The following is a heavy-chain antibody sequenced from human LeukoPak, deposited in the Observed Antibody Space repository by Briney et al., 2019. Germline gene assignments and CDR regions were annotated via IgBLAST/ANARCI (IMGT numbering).Heavy chain of an antibody. D-gene: IGHD3-3*01. Sequence: SETLSLTCTVSGGSISSGGYYWSWVRQHPGKGLEWIGHIYNSGSTSYSPPLKSRVTISIDTSKNQFFLRLSSVTAADTAVYYCARNTIFGVVVWFDPWGQGTLVTVSS. CDR1: GGSISSGGYY. CDR2: IYNSGST. V-gene: IGHV4-31*03. CDR3: ARNTIFGVVVWFDP. J-gene: IGHJ5*02.